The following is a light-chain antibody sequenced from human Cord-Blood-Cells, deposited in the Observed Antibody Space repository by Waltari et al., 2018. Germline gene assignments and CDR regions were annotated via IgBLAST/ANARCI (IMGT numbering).Light chain of an antibody. CDR2: AAS. J-gene: IGKJ2*03. CDR3: QQSYSTPYS. CDR1: QSISSY. Sequence: DIQMSQSPSSLYASVADRVTITCRASQSISSYLKWYQQKPVKAPKLLIYAASSLQSGVPSRFSGSASGTDVTLTISSLQPEDFATYYCQQSYSTPYSFGQETKLEIK. V-gene: IGKV1-39*01.